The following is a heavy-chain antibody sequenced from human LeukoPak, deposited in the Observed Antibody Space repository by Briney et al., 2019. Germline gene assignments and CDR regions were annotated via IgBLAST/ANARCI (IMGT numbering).Heavy chain of an antibody. CDR2: IYYSGST. CDR3: ARDSSGWGWAFDI. J-gene: IGHJ3*02. Sequence: SETLSLTCTVSGGSISSYYWSWIRQPPGKGLEWIGYIYYSGSTNYNPSLKSRVTISVDTSKNQFSLKLSSVTAADTAVYYCARDSSGWGWAFDIWGQGTMVTVSS. D-gene: IGHD6-19*01. CDR1: GGSISSYY. V-gene: IGHV4-59*01.